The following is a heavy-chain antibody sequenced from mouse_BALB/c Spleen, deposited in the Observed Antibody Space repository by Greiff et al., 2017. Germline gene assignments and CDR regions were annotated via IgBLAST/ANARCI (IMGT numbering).Heavy chain of an antibody. D-gene: IGHD1-2*01. CDR3: ARGGLRLFDY. V-gene: IGHV1S127*01. J-gene: IGHJ2*01. CDR2: IDPSDSYT. Sequence: VQLQQPGAELVKPGASVKMSCKASGYTFTSYWMHWVKQRPGQGLEWIGTIDPSDSYTSYNQKFKGKATLTVDTSSSTAYMQLSSLTSEDSAVYYCARGGLRLFDYWGQGTTLTVSS. CDR1: GYTFTSYW.